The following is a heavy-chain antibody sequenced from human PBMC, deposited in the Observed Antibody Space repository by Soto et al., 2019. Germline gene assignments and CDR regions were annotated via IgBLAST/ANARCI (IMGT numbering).Heavy chain of an antibody. J-gene: IGHJ5*01. CDR2: IYYSGST. Sequence: SETLSLTCTVSGGSISSCGYYWSWIRQHPGKGLEWIGYIYYSGSTYYNPSLKSRVTISVDTSKNQFSLKLSSVTAADTAVYYCARDAGYIYGYCFDSWGQGTLVTVSS. CDR1: GGSISSCGYY. V-gene: IGHV4-31*03. D-gene: IGHD5-18*01. CDR3: ARDAGYIYGYCFDS.